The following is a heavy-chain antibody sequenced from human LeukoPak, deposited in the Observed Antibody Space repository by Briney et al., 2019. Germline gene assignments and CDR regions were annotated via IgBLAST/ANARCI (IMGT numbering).Heavy chain of an antibody. CDR1: GFTFSDSG. CDR3: AKITQGTTAGY. V-gene: IGHV3-30*02. D-gene: IGHD4-17*01. CDR2: IRYDGSDK. J-gene: IGHJ4*02. Sequence: PGGSLRLSCAASGFTFSDSGMHWVRQAPGKGLEWVAFIRYDGSDKYYADSVKGRFTISRDNSKNALLQMNSLRPDDTAVYYCAKITQGTTAGYWGQGTLVTVSS.